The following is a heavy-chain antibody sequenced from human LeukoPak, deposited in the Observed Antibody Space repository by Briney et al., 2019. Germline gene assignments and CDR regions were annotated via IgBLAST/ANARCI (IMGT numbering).Heavy chain of an antibody. D-gene: IGHD2-15*01. Sequence: SETLSLTCTVSGGSISSVEWCWSWIRQPPGKGLEWFVYIYSSGSTNYNPSLKSRVTISVDTSKNQFSLKLSSVTAADTAVYYCARRGRQPLLPDDAFDIWGQGTMVTVSS. J-gene: IGHJ3*02. CDR2: IYSSGST. V-gene: IGHV4-30-4*01. CDR3: ARRGRQPLLPDDAFDI. CDR1: GGSISSVEWC.